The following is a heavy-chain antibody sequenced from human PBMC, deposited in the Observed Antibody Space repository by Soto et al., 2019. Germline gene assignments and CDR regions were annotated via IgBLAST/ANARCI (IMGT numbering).Heavy chain of an antibody. D-gene: IGHD4-17*01. CDR3: ARHGVDYGDYASYYYYGMDV. CDR1: VGSISSSTYY. CDR2: IYYSGSA. Sequence: QVQLQESGPGLVKPSETLSLTCTVSVGSISSSTYYWGWIRQPPGKGLEWIGFIYYSGSAYYNPSLKSRVTISIETSKDQFSRKLSSVTAADTAVVYCARHGVDYGDYASYYYYGMDVWGRGTTVTVSS. V-gene: IGHV4-39*01. J-gene: IGHJ6*02.